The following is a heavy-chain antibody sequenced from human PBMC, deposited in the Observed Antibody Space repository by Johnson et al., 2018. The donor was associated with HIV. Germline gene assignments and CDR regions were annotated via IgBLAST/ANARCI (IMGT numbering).Heavy chain of an antibody. J-gene: IGHJ3*02. CDR1: GFTFSSYA. CDR2: ISYDGSNK. CDR3: AKVAYSSSSMGAFDI. V-gene: IGHV3-30-3*01. D-gene: IGHD6-6*01. Sequence: QVQLVESGGGVVKPGRSLRLSCAASGFTFSSYAMHWVRQAPGKGLEWVAVISYDGSNKYYADSVKGRFTISRDNSKNTLYLQMNSLRAEDTALYYCAKVAYSSSSMGAFDIWGQGTMVTVSS.